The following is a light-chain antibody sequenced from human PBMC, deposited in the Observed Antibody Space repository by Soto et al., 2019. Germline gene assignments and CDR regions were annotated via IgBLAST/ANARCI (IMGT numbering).Light chain of an antibody. CDR3: QQYGSSEVT. Sequence: ETVLTQSPGTLSLSPGETATLSCRTSQSVISDYLAWYQQKPDQAPRLVIYGASGRAAGIPDRFNGSGSGTDFTLTISRLEPEDFAMYYCQQYGSSEVTFGQGTKLEIK. CDR1: QSVISDY. CDR2: GAS. J-gene: IGKJ2*01. V-gene: IGKV3-20*01.